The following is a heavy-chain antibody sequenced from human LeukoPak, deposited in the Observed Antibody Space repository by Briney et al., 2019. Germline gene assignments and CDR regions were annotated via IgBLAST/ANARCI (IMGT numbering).Heavy chain of an antibody. CDR2: INPNSGGT. V-gene: IGHV1-2*02. CDR1: GYTFTGYY. CDR3: ARLPVGYCSSTSCPDY. J-gene: IGHJ4*02. D-gene: IGHD2-2*01. Sequence: ASVKVSCKASGYTFTGYYMHWVRQAPGQGLEWMGWINPNSGGTNYAQKFQGRVTMTGDTSISTAYMELSRLRSDDTAVYYCARLPVGYCSSTSCPDYWGQGTLVTVSS.